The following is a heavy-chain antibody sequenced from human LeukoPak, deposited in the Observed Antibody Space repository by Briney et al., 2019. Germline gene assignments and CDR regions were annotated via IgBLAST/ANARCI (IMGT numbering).Heavy chain of an antibody. Sequence: SETLSLTCTVSGGSISSYYWSWIRQPPGKGLEWIGYIYYSGSTYYNPSLKSRVTISVDTSKNQFSLKLSSVTAADTAVYYCARDNSGYGLFDYWGQGTLVTVSS. V-gene: IGHV4-59*12. CDR3: ARDNSGYGLFDY. J-gene: IGHJ4*02. CDR2: IYYSGST. D-gene: IGHD5-12*01. CDR1: GGSISSYY.